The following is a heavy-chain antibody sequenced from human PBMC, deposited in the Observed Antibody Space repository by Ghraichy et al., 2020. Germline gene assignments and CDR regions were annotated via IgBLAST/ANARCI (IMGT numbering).Heavy chain of an antibody. J-gene: IGHJ4*02. CDR1: GFTFSSYA. D-gene: IGHD2-2*01. CDR3: ARVTSPAAIRQFDC. CDR2: ISGSGGST. Sequence: GGSLRLSCEASGFTFSSYAMSWVRQAPGKGLEWVSGISGSGGSTYYADSVKGRFTISRDKSNYTLYLQMNTLRAEDTAVYYCARVTSPAAIRQFDCWGQGTLVTVSS. V-gene: IGHV3-23*01.